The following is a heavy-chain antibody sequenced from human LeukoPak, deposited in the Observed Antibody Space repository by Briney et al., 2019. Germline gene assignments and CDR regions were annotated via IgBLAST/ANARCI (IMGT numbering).Heavy chain of an antibody. J-gene: IGHJ4*02. V-gene: IGHV3-30-3*01. D-gene: IGHD4-17*01. CDR1: GFTFSSYA. Sequence: PGGSLRLSCAASGFTFSSYAMHWVRQAPGMGLEWVAIISYDGRNKYYADSLKGRFTISRDNSKNTLYLQINSLKPEDTAVYYCARGEDYVDFGDYFDYWGQRTLVTVSS. CDR2: ISYDGRNK. CDR3: ARGEDYVDFGDYFDY.